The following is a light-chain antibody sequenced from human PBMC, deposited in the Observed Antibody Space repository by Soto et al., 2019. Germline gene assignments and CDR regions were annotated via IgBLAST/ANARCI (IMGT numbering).Light chain of an antibody. J-gene: IGLJ1*01. V-gene: IGLV2-8*01. Sequence: QSVLTQPPSASGSPGQSVTISCTGTSSDVGGYNYVSWYQQHPGKAPKLMIYEVSKRPSGVPDRFSGSESGNTASLTVSGLQAEDEADYYCSSYAGSNNFEVFGTGTKVTVL. CDR3: SSYAGSNNFEV. CDR2: EVS. CDR1: SSDVGGYNY.